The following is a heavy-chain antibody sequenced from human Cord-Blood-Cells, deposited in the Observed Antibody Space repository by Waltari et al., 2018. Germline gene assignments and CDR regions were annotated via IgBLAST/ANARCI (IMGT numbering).Heavy chain of an antibody. Sequence: QVQLQQWGAGLLKPSETLSLTCAVYGGSLSGYSWSCIRQPPGKGLEWIGEINHSGSTNYNPSLKSRVTISVDTSKNQFSLKLSSVTAADTAVYYCARGTTIVVVPAARYWYFDLWGRGTLVTVSS. CDR2: INHSGST. CDR3: ARGTTIVVVPAARYWYFDL. CDR1: GGSLSGYS. D-gene: IGHD2-2*01. J-gene: IGHJ2*01. V-gene: IGHV4-34*01.